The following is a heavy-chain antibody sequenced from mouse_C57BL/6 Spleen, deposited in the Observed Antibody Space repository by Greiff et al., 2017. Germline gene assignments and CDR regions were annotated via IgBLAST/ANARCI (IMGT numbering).Heavy chain of an antibody. J-gene: IGHJ2*01. CDR3: ARGPPTGTDDY. CDR2: IHPNSGST. CDR1: GYTFTSYW. D-gene: IGHD4-1*02. V-gene: IGHV1-64*01. Sequence: QVQLQQSGAELVKPGASVKLSCKASGYTFTSYWMHWVKQRPGQGLEWIGMIHPNSGSTNYNEKFKSKATLTVDKSSSTAYMQLSSLTSEDSAVYYCARGPPTGTDDYWGQGTTLTVSS.